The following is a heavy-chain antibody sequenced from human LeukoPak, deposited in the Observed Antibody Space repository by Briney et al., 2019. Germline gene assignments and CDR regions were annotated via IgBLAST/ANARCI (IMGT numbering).Heavy chain of an antibody. J-gene: IGHJ5*02. CDR1: GFTFNTYA. CDR2: ISGDGGST. CDR3: AKGLMGSGYYNWFDP. V-gene: IGHV3-43*02. D-gene: IGHD3-3*01. Sequence: GGSLRLSCAASGFTFNTYAMHWVRQAPGKGLEWVSLISGDGGSTYYADSVKGRFTISRDNSKNSLYLQMNSLRTEDTAFYYCAKGLMGSGYYNWFDPWGQGTLVIVSS.